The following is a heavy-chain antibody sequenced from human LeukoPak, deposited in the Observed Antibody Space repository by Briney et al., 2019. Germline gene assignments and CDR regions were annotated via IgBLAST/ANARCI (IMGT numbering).Heavy chain of an antibody. CDR1: GYTFTSYG. J-gene: IGHJ3*02. CDR2: ISAYNGDT. Sequence: GASVKVSCKASGYTFTSYGISWVRQAPGQGLEWMGWISAYNGDTNYAQKLQGRVTMTTDTSTSTAYMELRSLRSDDTAVYYCARGGPAPHRITLIVVASSTDVFDIWGQGTMVTVSS. CDR3: ARGGPAPHRITLIVVASSTDVFDI. V-gene: IGHV1-18*01. D-gene: IGHD3-22*01.